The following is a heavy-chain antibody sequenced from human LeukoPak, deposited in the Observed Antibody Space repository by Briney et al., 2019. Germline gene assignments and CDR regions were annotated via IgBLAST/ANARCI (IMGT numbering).Heavy chain of an antibody. CDR3: ARGDIAFDY. CDR1: GGSISSYY. Sequence: RTSETLSLTCTVSGGSISSYYWSWIRQPPGKGLERIGYIYYSGSTNYNPSLKSRVTISVDTSKNQFSLKLSSVTAADTAVYYCARGDIAFDYWGQGTLVTVSS. CDR2: IYYSGST. V-gene: IGHV4-59*01. D-gene: IGHD2-15*01. J-gene: IGHJ4*02.